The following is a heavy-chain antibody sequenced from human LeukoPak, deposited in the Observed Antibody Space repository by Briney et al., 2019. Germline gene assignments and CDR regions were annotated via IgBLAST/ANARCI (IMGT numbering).Heavy chain of an antibody. V-gene: IGHV1-18*01. CDR1: GYTFTSYG. Sequence: ASVKVSCKASGYTFTSYGISWVRQAPGQGLEWMGWISTYNGNTNYAQKLQGRVTMTTDTSTSTAYMELRSLRSDDTAVYYCARGSPAMVYYGMDVWGQGTTVTVSS. CDR2: ISTYNGNT. CDR3: ARGSPAMVYYGMDV. D-gene: IGHD5-18*01. J-gene: IGHJ6*02.